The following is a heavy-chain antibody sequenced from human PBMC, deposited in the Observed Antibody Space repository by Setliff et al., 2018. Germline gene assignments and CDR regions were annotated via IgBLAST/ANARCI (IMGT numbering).Heavy chain of an antibody. D-gene: IGHD1-26*01. CDR2: INPNSGGT. V-gene: IGHV1-2*02. J-gene: IGHJ6*02. CDR3: ARDRGVGATSCYYYYGMDV. Sequence: GASVKVSCKASGYTFTGYYMHWVRQAPGQGLEWMGWINPNSGGTNYAQKFQGRVTMTRDTSISTAYMELSRLRSDGTAVYYCARDRGVGATSCYYYYGMDVWGQGTTVTVSS. CDR1: GYTFTGYY.